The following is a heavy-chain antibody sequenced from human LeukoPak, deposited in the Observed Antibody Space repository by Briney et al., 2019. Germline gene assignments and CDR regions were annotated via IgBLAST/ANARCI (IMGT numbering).Heavy chain of an antibody. J-gene: IGHJ6*02. D-gene: IGHD2-2*01. CDR1: GASFSGFY. V-gene: IGHV4-59*01. Sequence: SETLSLTCTVSGASFSGFYWRWIRQAPGKGLEWIGNIYNSGSIEYNPSLKSRATISVDTSKNRFSLRLRSVTAADTAVYYRARDWLLGSPSLQGYFYGLDVGGHGTTVTV. CDR3: ARDWLLGSPSLQGYFYGLDV. CDR2: IYNSGSI.